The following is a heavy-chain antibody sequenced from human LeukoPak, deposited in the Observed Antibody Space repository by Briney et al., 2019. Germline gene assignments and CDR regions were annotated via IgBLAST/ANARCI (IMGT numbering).Heavy chain of an antibody. CDR3: AGGRSNYYGMDV. CDR2: IYYNGNT. D-gene: IGHD1-26*01. CDR1: DGSINSYY. Sequence: SETLSLTCSVSDGSINSYYWNWIRRPLGKGLEWIGYIYYNGNTNYSPSLKSRVTMSVDTSKNLFSLKVSSVTAADTAVYYCAGGRSNYYGMDVWGQGTTVTVSS. J-gene: IGHJ6*02. V-gene: IGHV4-59*01.